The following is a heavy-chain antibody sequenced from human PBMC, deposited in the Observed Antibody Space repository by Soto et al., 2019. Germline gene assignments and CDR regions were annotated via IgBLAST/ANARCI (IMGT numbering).Heavy chain of an antibody. J-gene: IGHJ4*02. D-gene: IGHD5-18*01. CDR1: GGSISSSSYY. Sequence: SETLSLTCTVSGGSISSSSYYWGWIRQPPGKGLEWIGSIYYSGSTYYNPSLKSRVTISVDTSKNQFSLKLSSVTAADTAVYYCARDMGEYTYGFLFDYWGQGSLVTVSS. V-gene: IGHV4-39*07. CDR2: IYYSGST. CDR3: ARDMGEYTYGFLFDY.